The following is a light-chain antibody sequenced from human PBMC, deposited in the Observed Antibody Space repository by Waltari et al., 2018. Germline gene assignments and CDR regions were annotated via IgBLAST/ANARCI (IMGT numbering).Light chain of an antibody. J-gene: IGLJ3*02. CDR1: SSDGGGYNY. V-gene: IGLV2-14*03. CDR3: SSYTSSTTLV. CDR2: DVS. Sequence: QSALTQPASVSGSPGQSITISCTGTSSDGGGYNYVSWYQQHPGKDPKLMIFDVSNRPSGVADRFSGSKSGNTASLTISGLQGEDEADYYCSSYTSSTTLVFGGGTKLTVL.